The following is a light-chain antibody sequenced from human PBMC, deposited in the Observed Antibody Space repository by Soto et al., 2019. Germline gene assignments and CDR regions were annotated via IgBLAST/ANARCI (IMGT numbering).Light chain of an antibody. V-gene: IGLV1-51*01. J-gene: IGLJ3*02. CDR2: GNN. CDR3: ATWDSSLSAVV. Sequence: QSVLTQPPSVSAAPGQTVTISCSGSSSNIGNNYVSWYQHLPGTAPKFLIFGNNKRPSRIPDRFSGSKSGTSATLVITGLQTGDEADYYCATWDSSLSAVVFGGGTKLTVL. CDR1: SSNIGNNY.